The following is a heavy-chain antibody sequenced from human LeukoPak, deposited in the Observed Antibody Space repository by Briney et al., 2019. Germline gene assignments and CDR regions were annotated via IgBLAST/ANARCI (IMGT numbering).Heavy chain of an antibody. V-gene: IGHV1-2*02. CDR1: GYTVTYFY. CDR2: INPNSGGT. Sequence: ASVKVSCKASGYTVTYFYIHWMRQAPGQGLEWMGWINPNSGGTNFAQRFQGRVTMTRDTSISTAYMELSSLTSDDTAVYYCARDLKTRYYYDSSASYSLDAFDIWGQGTVVTVSS. D-gene: IGHD3-22*01. J-gene: IGHJ3*02. CDR3: ARDLKTRYYYDSSASYSLDAFDI.